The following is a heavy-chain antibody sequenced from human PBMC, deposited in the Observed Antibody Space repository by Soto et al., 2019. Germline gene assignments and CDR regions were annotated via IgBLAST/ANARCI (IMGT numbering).Heavy chain of an antibody. CDR2: ISGSGGNT. CDR1: GVTFSSYA. D-gene: IGHD5-18*01. V-gene: IGHV3-23*01. J-gene: IGHJ6*02. CDR3: ANRDTSMVTRYYYGMDV. Sequence: GGSLRLSCAASGVTFSSYAMSWVRQAPGKGLEWVSGISGSGGNTYYADSVKGRFTISRDNSKNTLYLQMNSLRAEDTAVYYCANRDTSMVTRYYYGMDVWGQGTTVTVSS.